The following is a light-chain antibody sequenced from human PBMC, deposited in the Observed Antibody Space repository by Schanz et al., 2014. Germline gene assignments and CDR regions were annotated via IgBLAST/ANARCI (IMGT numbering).Light chain of an antibody. Sequence: QSALTQPASVSGSPVQSITLSCTGTSSDVGGYNYVSWYQHHPGKAPKLMIYDVSNRPSGVSNRFSGSKSGNTASLTISGLQAEDEADYYCSSYTSSTTPFVFGTGTKLTVL. J-gene: IGLJ1*01. V-gene: IGLV2-14*03. CDR1: SSDVGGYNY. CDR3: SSYTSSTTPFV. CDR2: DVS.